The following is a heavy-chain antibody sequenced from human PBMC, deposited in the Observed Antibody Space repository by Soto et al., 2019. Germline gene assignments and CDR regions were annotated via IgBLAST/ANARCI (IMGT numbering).Heavy chain of an antibody. CDR3: AKDISYYYYMDV. J-gene: IGHJ6*03. Sequence: GGSLRLSCAASGFTFDDYAMHWVRQAPGKGLEWVSGISWNSGSIGYADSVKGRFTISRDNAKNSLYLQMNSLRAEDTALYYCAKDISYYYYMDVWGKGTTVTVSS. CDR2: ISWNSGSI. CDR1: GFTFDDYA. V-gene: IGHV3-9*01.